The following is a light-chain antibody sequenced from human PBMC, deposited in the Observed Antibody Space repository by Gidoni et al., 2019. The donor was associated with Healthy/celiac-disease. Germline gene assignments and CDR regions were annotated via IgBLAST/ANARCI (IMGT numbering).Light chain of an antibody. V-gene: IGLV1-51*02. CDR1: SSNIGNNY. Sequence: VSAAPGQKVTISCSGSSSNIGNNYVSWYQQLPGTAPKLLIYENNKRPSGIPDRFSGSKSGTSATLGITGLQTGDEADYYCGTWDSSLTVVFGGGTKLTVL. J-gene: IGLJ2*01. CDR2: ENN. CDR3: GTWDSSLTVV.